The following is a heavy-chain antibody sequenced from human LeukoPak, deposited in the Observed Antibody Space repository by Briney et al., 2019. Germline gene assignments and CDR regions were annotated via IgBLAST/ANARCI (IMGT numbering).Heavy chain of an antibody. CDR2: INPSGGST. CDR3: ARDSGYDQFDY. J-gene: IGHJ4*02. V-gene: IGHV1-46*03. CDR1: GGTFTSYY. D-gene: IGHD5-12*01. Sequence: ASVKVSCKTSGGTFTSYYMHWVRQAPGQGLEWMGIINPSGGSTSYAQKFQGRVTMTRDTSTSTVYMELSSLRSEDTAVYYCARDSGYDQFDYWGQGTLVTVSS.